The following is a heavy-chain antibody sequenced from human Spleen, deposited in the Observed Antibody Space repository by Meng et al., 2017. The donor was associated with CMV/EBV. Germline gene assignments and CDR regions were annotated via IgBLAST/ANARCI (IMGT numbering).Heavy chain of an antibody. J-gene: IGHJ4*02. CDR3: ARHDYIWGFDY. D-gene: IGHD3-10*02. CDR2: IYYSRST. V-gene: IGHV4-39*01. CDR1: SGSVSISSYY. Sequence: CTVSSGSVSISSYYWGWIRQPPGKGLECIGSIYYSRSTYYNPSLKSRVTISVDTSKNQFSLKLSSVTAADTAIYYCARHDYIWGFDYWGQGTLVTVSS.